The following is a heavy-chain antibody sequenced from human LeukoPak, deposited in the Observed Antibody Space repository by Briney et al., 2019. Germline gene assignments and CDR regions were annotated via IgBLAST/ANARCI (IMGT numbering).Heavy chain of an antibody. D-gene: IGHD3-22*01. V-gene: IGHV4-59*01. CDR1: GGSISSYY. J-gene: IGHJ4*02. CDR2: IYYSGST. Sequence: SETLSLTCTVSGGSISSYYWSWIRQPPGKGLERIRYIYYSGSTNYNPSLKSRVTISVDTSKNQFSLKLSSVTAADTAVYYCARLGGRDSSGYYFDYWGQGTLVTVSS. CDR3: ARLGGRDSSGYYFDY.